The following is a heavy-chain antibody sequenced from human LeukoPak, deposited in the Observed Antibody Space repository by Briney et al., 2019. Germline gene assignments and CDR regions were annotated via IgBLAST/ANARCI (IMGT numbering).Heavy chain of an antibody. V-gene: IGHV3-7*01. J-gene: IGHJ4*02. CDR1: GFTFSDYW. CDR2: IKQDGSEK. Sequence: GGSLRLSCAASGFTFSDYWMRWDRQAPGMGLEWVANIKQDGSEKYYVDSVKGRFTISRDNAKNSLYLQINSLRAEDTAVYYCARDSVNNWNFGVDYWGQGTLVTVSS. CDR3: ARDSVNNWNFGVDY. D-gene: IGHD1-7*01.